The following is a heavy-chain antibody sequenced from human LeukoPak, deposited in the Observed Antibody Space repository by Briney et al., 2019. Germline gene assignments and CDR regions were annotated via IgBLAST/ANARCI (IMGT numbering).Heavy chain of an antibody. D-gene: IGHD3-22*01. CDR2: ISHSGTT. CDR1: GASITSGPYY. J-gene: IGHJ2*01. V-gene: IGHV4-39*01. Sequence: SETLSLTCTVSGASITSGPYYWGWIRQPPGMGLEWITSISHSGTTYYHPSLKSRATISVDTSKNQFSLRLNSVTAADTAVYYCIPYYYDNSRGWYFDLWGRGTLVTVSS. CDR3: IPYYYDNSRGWYFDL.